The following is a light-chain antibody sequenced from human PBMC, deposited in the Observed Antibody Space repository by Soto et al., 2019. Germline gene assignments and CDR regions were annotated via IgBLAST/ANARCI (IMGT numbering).Light chain of an antibody. CDR3: NSYSSTSTYV. CDR2: DVD. Sequence: QSALTQPASVSGSPGQSITISCTGTDSDIGGFNYVSWYQQHPGKAPELIIYDVDNRPSGVSNRFSGSKSGNTASLTISGLQAEDEADYYCNSYSSTSTYVFGTGTKLTVL. CDR1: DSDIGGFNY. V-gene: IGLV2-14*03. J-gene: IGLJ1*01.